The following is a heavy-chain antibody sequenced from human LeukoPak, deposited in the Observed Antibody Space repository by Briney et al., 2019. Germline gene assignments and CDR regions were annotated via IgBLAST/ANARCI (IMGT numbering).Heavy chain of an antibody. CDR3: ARQYNSGWYTSYYYYMDV. J-gene: IGHJ6*03. CDR2: IYPGDSDT. CDR1: GYSFTSYW. V-gene: IGHV5-51*01. Sequence: GESLKISFKGSGYSFTSYWIGWVRPMPGKGLEWMGIIYPGDSDTRYSPSFQGQVTISADKSISTAYLQWSSLKASDTAMYYCARQYNSGWYTSYYYYMDVWGKGTTVTVSS. D-gene: IGHD6-19*01.